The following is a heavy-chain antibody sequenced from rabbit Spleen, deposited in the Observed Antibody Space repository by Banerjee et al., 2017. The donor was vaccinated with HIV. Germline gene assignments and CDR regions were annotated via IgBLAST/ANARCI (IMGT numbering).Heavy chain of an antibody. CDR2: IYVGSGGGT. Sequence: QEQLEESGGDLVKPEGSLTLTCKASGIDFSSSYWICWVRQAPGKGLEWIACIYVGSGGGTAYASWAKGRFTISKTSSTTVTLQMTSLTAADTATYFCARGEHFSVGFSAFAIYLDLWGPGTLVTVS. CDR3: ARGEHFSVGFSAFAIYLDL. D-gene: IGHD6-1*01. V-gene: IGHV1S45*01. J-gene: IGHJ4*01. CDR1: GIDFSSSYW.